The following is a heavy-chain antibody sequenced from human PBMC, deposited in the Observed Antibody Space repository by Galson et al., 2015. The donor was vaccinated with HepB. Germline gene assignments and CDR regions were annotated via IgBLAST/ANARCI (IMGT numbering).Heavy chain of an antibody. CDR1: GFTFDDYG. CDR3: AAVAAVRQSFDY. J-gene: IGHJ4*02. D-gene: IGHD6-13*01. V-gene: IGHV3-9*01. Sequence: SLRLPGAASGFTFDDYGMQWVRQAPGKGLEWVSGINWNSAYIAYADSVKGRFTISRDNAKNSLYLQMNSLRAEDTALYYCAAVAAVRQSFDYWGQGTLVTVSS. CDR2: INWNSAYI.